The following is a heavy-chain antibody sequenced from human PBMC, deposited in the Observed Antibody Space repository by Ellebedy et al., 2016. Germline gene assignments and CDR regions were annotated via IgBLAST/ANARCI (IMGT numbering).Heavy chain of an antibody. J-gene: IGHJ4*02. CDR1: GFSIDDYA. Sequence: SLKISCVASGFSIDDYAMHWVRQAPGKGLEWVAGITWNSDSMASADSVKGRFTISRDNAKNSVYLQMNSLRDEDTALYYCAKDLERGLEWSQSAFDYWGQGTLVITVSS. CDR3: AKDLERGLEWSQSAFDY. CDR2: ITWNSDSM. V-gene: IGHV3-9*01. D-gene: IGHD3-3*01.